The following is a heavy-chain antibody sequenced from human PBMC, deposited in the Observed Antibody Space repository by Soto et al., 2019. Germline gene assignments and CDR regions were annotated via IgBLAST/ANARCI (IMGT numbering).Heavy chain of an antibody. CDR3: ARLIGYSSGWFDF. CDR1: GYSLANHG. D-gene: IGHD6-19*01. Sequence: QVPLVQSGPEVKKPGASVKVSCKASGYSLANHGITWVRQAPGQGLEWMGWISTFNGNTNYAQRFQGRVTMTIDTSTNTAYMELRSLSSDDTALYYCARLIGYSSGWFDFWGQGTLVTVSS. CDR2: ISTFNGNT. V-gene: IGHV1-18*04. J-gene: IGHJ4*02.